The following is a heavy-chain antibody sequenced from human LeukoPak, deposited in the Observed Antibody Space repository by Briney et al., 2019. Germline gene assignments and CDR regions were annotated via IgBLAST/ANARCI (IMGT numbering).Heavy chain of an antibody. D-gene: IGHD3-10*01. J-gene: IGHJ4*02. Sequence: PSETLSLTCAVYGGSFSGYYWSRIRQPPGKGLEWIGEINHSGSTNYNPSLKSRVTISVDTSKNQFSLKLSSMTAADTAVYYCARGALLWFGDRMEYYFDYWGQGTLLTVSS. CDR2: INHSGST. CDR3: ARGALLWFGDRMEYYFDY. CDR1: GGSFSGYY. V-gene: IGHV4-34*01.